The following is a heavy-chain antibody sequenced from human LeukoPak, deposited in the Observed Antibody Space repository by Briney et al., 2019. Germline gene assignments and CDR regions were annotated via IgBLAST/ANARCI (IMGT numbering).Heavy chain of an antibody. V-gene: IGHV4-34*01. CDR1: GRSLSGYY. D-gene: IGHD3-22*01. J-gene: IGHJ4*02. CDR2: INHSGST. Sequence: PSETLSLTCAVYGRSLSGYYWSWSPQPPGRGLGWVGQINHSGSTNYNPTLKIRVTISVDTSKNQFSLKLSSVTAADTAVYYSTRGPHTGVNYYDSSGYYNWGQGTLVTVSS. CDR3: TRGPHTGVNYYDSSGYYN.